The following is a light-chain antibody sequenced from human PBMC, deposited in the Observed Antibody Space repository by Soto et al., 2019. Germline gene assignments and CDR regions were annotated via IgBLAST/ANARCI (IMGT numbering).Light chain of an antibody. V-gene: IGLV2-8*01. CDR2: DVT. CDR3: SSFAGTNYCVV. Sequence: QSALTQPPSASGSPGQSVTISCSGITNDVGGYDYVSWFQQHPGKAPKLIIYDVTKRPSGVPDRFSGSRSGNTASLTVSGLRAEDEADYYCSSFAGTNYCVVFGGGTKLTVL. CDR1: TNDVGGYDY. J-gene: IGLJ2*01.